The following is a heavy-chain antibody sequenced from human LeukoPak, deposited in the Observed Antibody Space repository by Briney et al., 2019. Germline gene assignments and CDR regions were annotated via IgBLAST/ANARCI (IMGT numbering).Heavy chain of an antibody. CDR2: ISAYNGNT. CDR3: ARDFGDYDFWSGYEFDY. Sequence: ASVKVSCKASGYTFTSYGISWVRQAPGQGLEWMGWISAYNGNTNYAQKLQGRVTMTTDTSTSTAYMELRSLRSDDTAVYYCARDFGDYDFWSGYEFDYWGRGTLVTVSS. CDR1: GYTFTSYG. V-gene: IGHV1-18*01. J-gene: IGHJ4*02. D-gene: IGHD3-3*01.